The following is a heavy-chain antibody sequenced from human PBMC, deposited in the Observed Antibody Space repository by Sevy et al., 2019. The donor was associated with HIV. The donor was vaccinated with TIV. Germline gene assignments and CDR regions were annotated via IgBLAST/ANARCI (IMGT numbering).Heavy chain of an antibody. CDR3: ATHAGIAAAGRVFDY. CDR1: GFTFSDHY. Sequence: GGSLRLSCAASGFTFSDHYMEWVRQAPGKGLEWVGRIRNKADSYTTEYAGSVKGRFTISRDDSKNSLYLLMNSLRTEDTAVDYCATHAGIAAAGRVFDYWGKGTRVTVS. D-gene: IGHD6-13*01. V-gene: IGHV3-72*01. J-gene: IGHJ4*02. CDR2: IRNKADSYTT.